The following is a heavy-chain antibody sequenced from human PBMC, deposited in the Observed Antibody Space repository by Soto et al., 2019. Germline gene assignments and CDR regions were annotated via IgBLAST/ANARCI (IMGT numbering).Heavy chain of an antibody. CDR3: ASDFRTRGWFRHAGNFAMDV. V-gene: IGHV1-2*02. Sequence: QVQLVQSGAEVRKPGASVKVSCKASGYPYTNSYMHWVRQAPGQGLEWMGWIHPNTGGPNYPQKFQGRVTMTRDTAVSTVYLELNRLPSDDTARYFCASDFRTRGWFRHAGNFAMDVWGQGTPVTVS. J-gene: IGHJ6*02. CDR1: GYPYTNSY. D-gene: IGHD6-19*01. CDR2: IHPNTGGP.